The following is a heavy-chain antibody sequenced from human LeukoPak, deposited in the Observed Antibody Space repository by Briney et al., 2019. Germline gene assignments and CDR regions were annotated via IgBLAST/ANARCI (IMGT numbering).Heavy chain of an antibody. CDR3: ARLSGYQLPLVDY. Sequence: SETLSLTCTVSGGSISSYYWSWIRQPPGKGLAWIGYIYYSGSTNYNPSLKSRVTISVDTSKNQFSLKLSSVTAADTAVYYCARLSGYQLPLVDYWGQGTLVTVSS. CDR1: GGSISSYY. D-gene: IGHD2-2*01. V-gene: IGHV4-59*01. J-gene: IGHJ4*02. CDR2: IYYSGST.